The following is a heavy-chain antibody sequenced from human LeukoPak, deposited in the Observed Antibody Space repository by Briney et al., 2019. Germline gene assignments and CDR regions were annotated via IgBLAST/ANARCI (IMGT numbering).Heavy chain of an antibody. CDR3: AKGMYSSSWYDYHMGYYYGMDV. V-gene: IGHV3-23*01. CDR1: GFTFSSYW. Sequence: PGGSLRLSCAASGFTFSSYWMSWVRQAPGKGLEWVSAISGSGGSTYYADPVKGRFTISRDNSKNTLYLQMNSLRAEDTAVYYCAKGMYSSSWYDYHMGYYYGMDVWGQGTTVTVSS. CDR2: ISGSGGST. D-gene: IGHD6-13*01. J-gene: IGHJ6*02.